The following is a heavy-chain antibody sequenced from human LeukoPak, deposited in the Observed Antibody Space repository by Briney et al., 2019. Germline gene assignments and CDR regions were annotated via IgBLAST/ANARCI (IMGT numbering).Heavy chain of an antibody. CDR1: GGSFSGYY. CDR2: INHSGST. Sequence: SETLSLTCAVYGGSFSGYYWSWIRQPPGKGLEWIGEINHSGSTNYNPSLKSRVTISVDTSKNQFSLKLSSVTAADTAVYYCARVSTTGTTQLYWFDPWGQGTLVTVSS. CDR3: ARVSTTGTTQLYWFDP. V-gene: IGHV4-34*01. D-gene: IGHD1-1*01. J-gene: IGHJ5*02.